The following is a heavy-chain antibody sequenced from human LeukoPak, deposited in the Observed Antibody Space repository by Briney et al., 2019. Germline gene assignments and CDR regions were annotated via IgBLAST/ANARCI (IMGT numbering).Heavy chain of an antibody. J-gene: IGHJ3*02. CDR2: INHSGST. CDR3: ARDYPRFDCWSGYYAAFDI. V-gene: IGHV4-34*01. Sequence: SETLSLTCAVYGGSFSGYYWGWIRQPPGKGLEWSGEINHSGSTNYKPSLKSRVTISVDTSKNQFSLKLSSVTAADTAVYYCARDYPRFDCWSGYYAAFDICGQGTMVTVSS. CDR1: GGSFSGYY. D-gene: IGHD3-3*01.